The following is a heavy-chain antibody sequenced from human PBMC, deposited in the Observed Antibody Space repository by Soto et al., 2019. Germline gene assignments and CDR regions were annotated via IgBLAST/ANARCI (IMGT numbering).Heavy chain of an antibody. CDR3: ARQGGYCSGTSSYQAYYYGMDV. D-gene: IGHD2-2*01. CDR1: GYSFTSYW. J-gene: IGHJ6*02. V-gene: IGHV5-10-1*01. Sequence: GESLKISCKGSGYSFTSYWISWVRQMPGKGLEWMGRIDPSDSYTNYSPSFQGHVTISADKSISTAYLQWSSLKASDTAMYYCARQGGYCSGTSSYQAYYYGMDVWGQGTTVTVSS. CDR2: IDPSDSYT.